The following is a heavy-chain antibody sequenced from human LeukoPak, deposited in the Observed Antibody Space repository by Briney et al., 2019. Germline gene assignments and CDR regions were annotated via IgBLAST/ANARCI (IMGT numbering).Heavy chain of an antibody. CDR2: IYYSGST. J-gene: IGHJ5*02. CDR3: ARVGYGAGILHPPNPFDP. D-gene: IGHD3-10*01. V-gene: IGHV4-39*07. CDR1: GGSISSSSYY. Sequence: SETLSLTCTVSGGSISSSSYYWGWIRQPPGKGLEWIGNIYYSGSTYYNPSLKSRVTISVDTSKNQFSLKLSSVTAADTAVFYCARVGYGAGILHPPNPFDPWGQGTLVTVSS.